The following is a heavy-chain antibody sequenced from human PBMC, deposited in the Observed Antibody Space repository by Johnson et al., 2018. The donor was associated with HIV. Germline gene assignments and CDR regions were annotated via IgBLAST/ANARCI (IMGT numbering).Heavy chain of an antibody. Sequence: VQLVESGGGVVQPGRSLRLSCAAFGFTFSSYGMHWVRQAPGKGLEWLAVISYDGSNKYYGDSVKGRFTISRENSKNKLYLQMKSLRAEDTAVYYCARAPRPDAFDIWGQGTMVTVSS. V-gene: IGHV3-33*05. CDR2: ISYDGSNK. CDR3: ARAPRPDAFDI. CDR1: GFTFSSYG. J-gene: IGHJ3*02.